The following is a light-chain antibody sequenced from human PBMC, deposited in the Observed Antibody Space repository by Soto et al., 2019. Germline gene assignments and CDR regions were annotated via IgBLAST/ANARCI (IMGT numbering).Light chain of an antibody. Sequence: QSALTQPPSASGSPGQSITISCTGTSSDVGGYNYVSWYKQHPGKAPKLMIYEVTNRPSGVSNRFSGSKSGNTASLTISGLQAEDEADYYCSSYTSSSTLYVFGTGTKLTVL. CDR3: SSYTSSSTLYV. CDR2: EVT. CDR1: SSDVGGYNY. J-gene: IGLJ1*01. V-gene: IGLV2-14*01.